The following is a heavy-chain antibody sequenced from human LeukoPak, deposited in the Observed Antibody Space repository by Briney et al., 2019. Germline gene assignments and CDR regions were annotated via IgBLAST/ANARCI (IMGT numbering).Heavy chain of an antibody. J-gene: IGHJ4*02. Sequence: GGSLRLSCAASGFTFSSYAMHWVRQAPGKGLEWVAVISYDGSNKYYADSVKGRFTISRDDSKNTLYLQMNSLRAEDTAVYYCARGRTTVVNPLYYFDYWGQGTLVTVSS. V-gene: IGHV3-30*04. CDR2: ISYDGSNK. CDR3: ARGRTTVVNPLYYFDY. D-gene: IGHD4-23*01. CDR1: GFTFSSYA.